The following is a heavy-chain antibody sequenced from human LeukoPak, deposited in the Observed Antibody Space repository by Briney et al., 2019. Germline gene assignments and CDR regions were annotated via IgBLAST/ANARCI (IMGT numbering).Heavy chain of an antibody. Sequence: GESLKISCKGSGYFFSSYWNGWVRQMPGKSLEWMGIIYPGDSDTRYSPSFQGQVTTSADKSISTAYLQWSSLKAADTAMYYCARSYGSGSYGGAFDVWGQGTMVTVSS. D-gene: IGHD3-10*01. CDR3: ARSYGSGSYGGAFDV. CDR2: IYPGDSDT. V-gene: IGHV5-51*01. CDR1: GYFFSSYW. J-gene: IGHJ3*01.